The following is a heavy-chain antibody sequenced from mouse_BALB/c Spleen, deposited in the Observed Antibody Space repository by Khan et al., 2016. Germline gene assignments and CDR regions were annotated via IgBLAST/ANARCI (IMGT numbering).Heavy chain of an antibody. CDR2: IWSDGST. CDR3: ARRDDGGGAMYY. Sequence: QVQLKQSGPGLVAPSQSLSITCTVPGFSLTSYGVHGVRQPPGKGLEWLVVIWSDGSTTYNSALKSRLSISKDNSKSQVFLKMKRLQTDAAAMYYWARRDDGGGAMYYWGQGPAVTVSS. V-gene: IGHV2-6*02. J-gene: IGHJ4*01. D-gene: IGHD2-3*01. CDR1: GFSLTSYG.